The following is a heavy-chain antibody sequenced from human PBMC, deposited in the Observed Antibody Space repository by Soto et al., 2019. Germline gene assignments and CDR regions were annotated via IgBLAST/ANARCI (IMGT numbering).Heavy chain of an antibody. Sequence: SETLSLTCAVSGGSISISNWWSWVRQPPGKGMEWIGEIYHSESTNYNPSLKSRVTISVDKSKNQFSLKLSSVTAADTAVYYCARSPDSSGYYPRWYYYGMDVWGQGT. CDR2: IYHSEST. V-gene: IGHV4-4*02. D-gene: IGHD3-22*01. CDR1: GGSISISNW. J-gene: IGHJ6*02. CDR3: ARSPDSSGYYPRWYYYGMDV.